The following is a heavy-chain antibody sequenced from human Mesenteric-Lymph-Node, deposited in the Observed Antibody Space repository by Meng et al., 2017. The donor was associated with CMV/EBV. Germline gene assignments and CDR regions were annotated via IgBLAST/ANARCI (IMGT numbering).Heavy chain of an antibody. D-gene: IGHD3-9*01. V-gene: IGHV4-34*01. CDR3: ARGSSYDILTGYFDY. Sequence: QVQFHHVGAGLLKPSETLSVTGGVYGGSVSGYYWNWIRQSPEKGLEWIGEINHSGSTTYNPSFTSRIIISVDTSTNQISLNMSSVTAADTAVYYCARGSSYDILTGYFDYWGQGALVTVSS. CDR1: GGSVSGYY. J-gene: IGHJ4*02. CDR2: INHSGST.